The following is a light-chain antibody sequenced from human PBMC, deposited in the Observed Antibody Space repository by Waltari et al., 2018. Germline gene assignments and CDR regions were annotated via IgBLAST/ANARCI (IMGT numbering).Light chain of an antibody. CDR2: GAS. J-gene: IGKJ1*01. Sequence: EIVMTQSPVPLSVSPGERATLSGRASQSVSSNLAWYQQRPGQAPRLLIYGASTRATGVPARLSGSGSGTEFTLTISSLQSEDFAIYYCQQYNLWPWTFDQGTKVDIK. CDR1: QSVSSN. CDR3: QQYNLWPWT. V-gene: IGKV3-15*01.